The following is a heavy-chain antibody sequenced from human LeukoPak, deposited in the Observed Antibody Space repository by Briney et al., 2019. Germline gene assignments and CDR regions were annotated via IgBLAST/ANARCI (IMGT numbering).Heavy chain of an antibody. D-gene: IGHD3-10*01. Sequence: GGSLRLSCAASGFTVSSNYMSWVRQAPGKGLEWVSVIYSGGSTYYADSVKGRFTISRDNSKNTLYLQMNSLRAEDTAVYYCASTRPDYYYGSGSYFLWGQGTLVTASS. CDR1: GFTVSSNY. CDR3: ASTRPDYYYGSGSYFL. J-gene: IGHJ4*02. V-gene: IGHV3-53*01. CDR2: IYSGGST.